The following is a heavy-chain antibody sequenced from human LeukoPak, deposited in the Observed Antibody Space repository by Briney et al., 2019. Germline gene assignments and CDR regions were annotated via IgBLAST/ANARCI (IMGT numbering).Heavy chain of an antibody. V-gene: IGHV1-18*01. D-gene: IGHD1-26*01. Sequence: GASVKVSRKSSGSTFTSYGISWVRQPPGQGNGWVGWISVYNGNTNYAQKLQGRVTMTTDTSTSTAYMELRSLRSDDTAVYYCARVGAPGLNDYWGQGTLVTVSS. CDR3: ARVGAPGLNDY. J-gene: IGHJ4*02. CDR2: ISVYNGNT. CDR1: GSTFTSYG.